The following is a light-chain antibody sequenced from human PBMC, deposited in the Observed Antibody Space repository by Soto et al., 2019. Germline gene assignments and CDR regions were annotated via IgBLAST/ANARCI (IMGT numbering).Light chain of an antibody. J-gene: IGLJ1*01. V-gene: IGLV2-14*01. Sequence: QSVLTQPAAVSGSPGQSITISCTGASSDVGSYNYVSWYQQYPGKAPKLMLFEVSARPSGVSNRFSGSKSGNTASLTISGLQAEDEADYYCSSYTSSSSLVFGTGTK. CDR1: SSDVGSYNY. CDR2: EVS. CDR3: SSYTSSSSLV.